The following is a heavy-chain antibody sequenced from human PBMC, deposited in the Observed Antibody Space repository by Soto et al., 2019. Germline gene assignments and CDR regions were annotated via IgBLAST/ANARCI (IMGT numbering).Heavy chain of an antibody. D-gene: IGHD2-2*01. CDR3: ARGIGYCSSTSCYETGLYFDY. J-gene: IGHJ4*02. Sequence: ASVKVSCKASGGTFSSYAISWVRQAPGQGLEWMGGIIPIFGTANYAQKFQGRVTITADESTSTAYMELSSLRSEDTAVYYCARGIGYCSSTSCYETGLYFDYWGQGTLVTVSS. CDR1: GGTFSSYA. V-gene: IGHV1-69*13. CDR2: IIPIFGTA.